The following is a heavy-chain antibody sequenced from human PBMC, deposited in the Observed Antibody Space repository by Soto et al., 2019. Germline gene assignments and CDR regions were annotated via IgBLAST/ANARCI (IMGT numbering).Heavy chain of an antibody. D-gene: IGHD2-15*01. CDR1: GFTFSSYG. V-gene: IGHV3-30*18. J-gene: IGHJ4*02. Sequence: ESGGGVVQPGRSLRLSCAASGFTFSSYGMHWVRQAPGKGLEWVAVISYDGSNKYYADSVKGRFTISRDNSKNTLYLQMNSLRAEDTAVYYCAKDMGVGYCSGGSCLPSDSWGQGTLVTVSS. CDR3: AKDMGVGYCSGGSCLPSDS. CDR2: ISYDGSNK.